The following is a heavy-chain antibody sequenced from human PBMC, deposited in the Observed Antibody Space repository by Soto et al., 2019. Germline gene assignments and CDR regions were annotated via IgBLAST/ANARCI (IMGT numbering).Heavy chain of an antibody. CDR3: ARAGVAVAGTYYFDY. Sequence: SVKVSCKASGGTFSSYAISWVRQAPGQGLEWMGGIIPIFGTANYAQKFQGRVTITADESTSTAYMELSSLRSEDTAVYYCARAGVAVAGTYYFDYWGQGTLVTVSS. CDR1: GGTFSSYA. D-gene: IGHD6-19*01. CDR2: IIPIFGTA. J-gene: IGHJ4*02. V-gene: IGHV1-69*13.